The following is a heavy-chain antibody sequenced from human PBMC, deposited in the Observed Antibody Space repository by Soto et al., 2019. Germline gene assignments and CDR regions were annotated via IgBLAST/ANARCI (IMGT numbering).Heavy chain of an antibody. J-gene: IGHJ4*02. D-gene: IGHD6-19*01. CDR2: ITPFNGNT. CDR3: ARWTAVAGFDY. Sequence: SVKVSCKASGYTFPYRDLHWVRQAPGQALEWMGWITPFNGNTNYAQKFQDRVTITRYRSMSTAYMELSSLRSEDTAMYYCARWTAVAGFDYWGQGTLVTVSS. V-gene: IGHV1-45*02. CDR1: GYTFPYRD.